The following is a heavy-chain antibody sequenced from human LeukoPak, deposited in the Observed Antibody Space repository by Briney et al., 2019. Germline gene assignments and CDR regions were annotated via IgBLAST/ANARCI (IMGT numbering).Heavy chain of an antibody. CDR3: ARAPVGATTWGFFDY. Sequence: PGGSLRLSCAASGFTFSSYSMNWVRQAPGKGLEWVSYISSSSSTIYYADSVKGRFTISRDNAKNSLYLQMNSLRAEDTAVYYCARAPVGATTWGFFDYWGQGTLVTVSS. CDR1: GFTFSSYS. J-gene: IGHJ4*02. V-gene: IGHV3-48*01. D-gene: IGHD1-26*01. CDR2: ISSSSSTI.